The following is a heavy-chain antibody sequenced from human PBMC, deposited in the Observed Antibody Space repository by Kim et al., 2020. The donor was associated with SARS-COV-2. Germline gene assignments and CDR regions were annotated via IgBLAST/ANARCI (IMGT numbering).Heavy chain of an antibody. J-gene: IGHJ4*02. CDR1: GFTFSNYG. CDR3: ARDGGLRGSMEDY. V-gene: IGHV1-18*01. Sequence: ASVKVSCKASGFTFSNYGVSWVRQAPGQGLEWMGWISAYNDNTNIAQNFQGRVTMTTDTSTSTAYMELRNLASDDTAVYYCARDGGLRGSMEDYWGQGTLVTVSS. CDR2: ISAYNDNT. D-gene: IGHD3-10*01.